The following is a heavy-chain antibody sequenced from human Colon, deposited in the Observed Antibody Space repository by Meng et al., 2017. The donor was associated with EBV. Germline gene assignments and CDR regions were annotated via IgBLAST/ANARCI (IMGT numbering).Heavy chain of an antibody. CDR2: IYRGGGT. V-gene: IGHV4-4*02. D-gene: IGHD2-2*01. CDR3: ARVRVIPAAVGFDY. Sequence: VRLHGEGSGRVVPSVILSLSCAVAVGSVSTSELWSCVRQPPGKGLEWIGEIYRGGGTNYNPSFKSRVTISVDTSNNHFSLKLSYVTAADTAVYYCARVRVIPAAVGFDYWGQGTLVTVSS. CDR1: VGSVSTSEL. J-gene: IGHJ4*02.